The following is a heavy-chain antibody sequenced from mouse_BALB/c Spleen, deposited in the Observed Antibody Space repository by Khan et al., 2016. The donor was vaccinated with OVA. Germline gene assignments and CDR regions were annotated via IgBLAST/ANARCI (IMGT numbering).Heavy chain of an antibody. D-gene: IGHD1-1*01. CDR1: GHTFTNFG. CDR2: INTYTGEP. Sequence: QIQLVQSGPELKKPGETVKISCKASGHTFTNFGMNWVKQAPGKGLKWMGWINTYTGEPTYADDFNGRFAFSLEASASTAYLQINNLTNEDTATXVCARPHYCSCTMDNWGQGTSVTVSS. V-gene: IGHV9-3-1*01. CDR3: ARPHYCSCTMDN. J-gene: IGHJ4*01.